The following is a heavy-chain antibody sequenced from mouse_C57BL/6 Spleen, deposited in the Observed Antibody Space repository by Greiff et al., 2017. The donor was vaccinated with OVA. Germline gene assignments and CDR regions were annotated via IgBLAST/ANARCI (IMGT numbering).Heavy chain of an antibody. CDR3: ARIRYYYGSSLNFDY. J-gene: IGHJ2*01. CDR1: GYTFTSYW. Sequence: QVQLKQPGTELVKPGASVKLSCKASGYTFTSYWMHWVKQRPGQGLEWIGNINPSNGGTNYNEKFKSKATLTVDKSSSTAYMQLSSLTSEDSAVYYCARIRYYYGSSLNFDYWGQGTTLTVSS. V-gene: IGHV1-53*01. CDR2: INPSNGGT. D-gene: IGHD1-1*01.